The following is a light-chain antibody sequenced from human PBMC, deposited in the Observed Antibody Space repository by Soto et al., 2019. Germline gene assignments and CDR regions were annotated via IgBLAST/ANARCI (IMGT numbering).Light chain of an antibody. J-gene: IGKJ1*01. V-gene: IGKV3-11*01. CDR2: GAY. CDR3: QQRSNWWT. CDR1: QSVSNSY. Sequence: DIVLTQSPGTLSLSPGERATLSCRASQSVSNSYLAWYQQKPGQAPRLLIYGAYNRATGIPARFSGSGSGTDFTLTISSLEPEDFAVYYCQQRSNWWTFGQGTKVDIK.